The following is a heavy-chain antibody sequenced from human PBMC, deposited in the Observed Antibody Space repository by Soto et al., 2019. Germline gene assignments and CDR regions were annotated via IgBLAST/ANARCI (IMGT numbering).Heavy chain of an antibody. J-gene: IGHJ4*02. CDR3: ARTYYYDSSGTWFDY. V-gene: IGHV4-59*01. Sequence: SSETLSLTCTVSGGSISSYNWSGIRQPPGKGLEWIGYIYYRGSTNYNPSLKSRVTISVDTSKNQFSLKLSSVTAADTAVYYCARTYYYDSSGTWFDYWGQGTLVAPSS. CDR2: IYYRGST. D-gene: IGHD3-22*01. CDR1: GGSISSYN.